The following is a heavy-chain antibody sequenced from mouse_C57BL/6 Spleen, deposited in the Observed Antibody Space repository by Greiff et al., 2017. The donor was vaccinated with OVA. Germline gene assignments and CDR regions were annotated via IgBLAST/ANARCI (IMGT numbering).Heavy chain of an antibody. CDR1: GYSITSGYY. CDR3: ARDQGYYGSDSWFAY. Sequence: ESGPGLVKPSQSLSLTCSVTGYSITSGYYWNWIRQFPGNKLEWMGYISYDGSNNYNPSLKNRISITRDTSKNQFFLKLNSVTTEDTATYYCARDQGYYGSDSWFAYWGQGTLVTVSA. D-gene: IGHD1-1*01. CDR2: ISYDGSN. V-gene: IGHV3-6*01. J-gene: IGHJ3*01.